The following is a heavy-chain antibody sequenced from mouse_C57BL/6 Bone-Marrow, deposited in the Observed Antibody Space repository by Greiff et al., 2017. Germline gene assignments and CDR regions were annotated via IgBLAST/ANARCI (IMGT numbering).Heavy chain of an antibody. D-gene: IGHD2-3*01. V-gene: IGHV3-6*01. CDR3: AREAGYYKYYYAMDY. CDR1: GYSITSGYY. CDR2: ISYDGSN. J-gene: IGHJ4*01. Sequence: EVQLQESGPGLVKPSQSLSLTCSVTGYSITSGYYWNWIRQFPGNKLEWMGYISYDGSNNYNPSLKNRISITRDTSKNQFFLKLNSVTTEDTATYYCAREAGYYKYYYAMDYWGQGTSVTVSS.